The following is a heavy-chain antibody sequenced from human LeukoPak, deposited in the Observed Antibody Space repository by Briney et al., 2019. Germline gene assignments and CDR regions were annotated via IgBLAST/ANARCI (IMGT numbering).Heavy chain of an antibody. Sequence: PGGSLRLSCAASGFKFSTYWMSWVRQAPGRGLEWVAYINQDGSEKDYVDSVKGRFTISRDNAKNSLYLQMNSLRAEDTAVYYCARGEARAYGMDVWGQGTTVTVSS. CDR1: GFKFSTYW. CDR2: INQDGSEK. J-gene: IGHJ6*02. CDR3: ARGEARAYGMDV. V-gene: IGHV3-7*02.